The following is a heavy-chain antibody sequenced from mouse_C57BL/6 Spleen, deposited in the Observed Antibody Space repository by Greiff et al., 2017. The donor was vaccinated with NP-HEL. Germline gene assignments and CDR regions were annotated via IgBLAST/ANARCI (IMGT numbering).Heavy chain of an antibody. CDR1: GFTFSDYG. D-gene: IGHD2-3*01. CDR2: ISSGSSTI. J-gene: IGHJ3*01. Sequence: EVKLEESGGGLVKPGGSLKLSCAASGFTFSDYGMHWVRQAPEKGLEWVAYISSGSSTIYYADTVKGRFTISRDNAKNTLFLQMTSLRSEDTAMYYCARTLRWLLREFAYWGQGTLVTVSA. CDR3: ARTLRWLLREFAY. V-gene: IGHV5-17*01.